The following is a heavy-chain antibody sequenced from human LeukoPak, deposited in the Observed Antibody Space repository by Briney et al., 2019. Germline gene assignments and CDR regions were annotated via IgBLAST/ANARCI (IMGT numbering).Heavy chain of an antibody. Sequence: GASVKVSCKASGYTFTSSGISWVRQAPGQGLEWMGWISAYNGNTNYAQKLQGRVTMTTDTSTSTAYMELRSLRSDDTAVYYCARDDRIAAAGKGLDYWGQGTLVTVSS. J-gene: IGHJ4*02. CDR1: GYTFTSSG. CDR2: ISAYNGNT. CDR3: ARDDRIAAAGKGLDY. D-gene: IGHD6-13*01. V-gene: IGHV1-18*01.